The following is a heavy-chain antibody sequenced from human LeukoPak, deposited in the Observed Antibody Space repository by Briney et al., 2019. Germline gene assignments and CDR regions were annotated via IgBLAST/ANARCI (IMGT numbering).Heavy chain of an antibody. D-gene: IGHD6-19*01. Sequence: SETLSLTCTVSGGSISNYYWSWIRQPPGKELEWIGYIFYSGSTNYNPSLKSRVTISVDTSKNQFSLKLSSVTAGDTAVYYCARVRSGWYKAFEYWGQGTLVTVSS. CDR2: IFYSGST. CDR3: ARVRSGWYKAFEY. V-gene: IGHV4-59*12. J-gene: IGHJ4*02. CDR1: GGSISNYY.